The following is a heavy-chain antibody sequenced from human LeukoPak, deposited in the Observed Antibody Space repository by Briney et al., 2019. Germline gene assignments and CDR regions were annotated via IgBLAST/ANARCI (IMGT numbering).Heavy chain of an antibody. CDR3: ARDAERGYSGYVITNWFDP. CDR1: GYTFTSYG. D-gene: IGHD5-12*01. CDR2: IIPIFGTA. Sequence: GASVKVSCKASGYTFTSYGISWVRQAPGQGLEWMGGIIPIFGTANYAQKFQGRVTITADESTSTAYMELSSLRSEDTAVYYCARDAERGYSGYVITNWFDPWGQGTLVTVSS. J-gene: IGHJ5*02. V-gene: IGHV1-69*13.